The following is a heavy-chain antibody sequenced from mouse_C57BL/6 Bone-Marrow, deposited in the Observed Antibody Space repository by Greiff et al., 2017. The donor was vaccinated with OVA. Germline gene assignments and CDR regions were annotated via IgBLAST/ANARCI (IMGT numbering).Heavy chain of an antibody. CDR1: GFNIKDDY. CDR2: IDPENGDT. J-gene: IGHJ3*01. Sequence: EVQLQQSGAELVRPGASVKLSCTASGFNIKDDYMHWVKQRPEQGLEWIGWIDPENGDTEYASKFQGKATITADTSSNTAYLQLSSLTSEDTAVYYCTTRYYGSNLFAYWGQGTLVTVSA. V-gene: IGHV14-4*01. CDR3: TTRYYGSNLFAY. D-gene: IGHD1-1*01.